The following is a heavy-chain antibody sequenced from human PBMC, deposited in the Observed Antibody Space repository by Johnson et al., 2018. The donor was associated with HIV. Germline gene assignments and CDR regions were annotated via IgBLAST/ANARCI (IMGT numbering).Heavy chain of an antibody. CDR1: GFTFSRYG. J-gene: IGHJ3*02. V-gene: IGHV3-33*01. CDR3: ARDDDVKAFDI. CDR2: IWYDGSNK. Sequence: QVQLVESGGGVVQPGRSLRLSCAASGFTFSRYGMHWVRQAPGKGLEWVAVIWYDGSNKYYADSVKGRFTISRDNSKNTMYLQMNSLRAEDTAVYYCARDDDVKAFDIWGQGTMVTVSS. D-gene: IGHD1-1*01.